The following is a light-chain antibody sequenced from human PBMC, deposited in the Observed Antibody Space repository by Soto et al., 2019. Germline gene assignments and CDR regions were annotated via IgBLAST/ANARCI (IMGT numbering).Light chain of an antibody. J-gene: IGLJ2*01. CDR3: CSYAGSSTLVV. CDR1: SSDVGSYNL. CDR2: EGS. V-gene: IGLV2-23*01. Sequence: QSALTQPASVSGSPGQSITISCTGTSSDVGSYNLVSWYQQHPGKDPKLMIYEGSKRPSGVSNRFSGSKSGNTASLTISGLQADDEADYYCCSYAGSSTLVVFGGGTKLTVL.